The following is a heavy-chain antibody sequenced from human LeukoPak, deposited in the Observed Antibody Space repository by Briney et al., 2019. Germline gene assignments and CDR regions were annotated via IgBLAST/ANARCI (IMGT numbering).Heavy chain of an antibody. V-gene: IGHV1-69*04. Sequence: SVNVSCKASGGTSSSYAISWVRQALGQGLEWMGRIIPILGIANYAQKFQGRVTITADKSTSTAYMELSSLRSEDTAVYYCARDGYDILINWFDPWGQGTLVTVSS. CDR3: ARDGYDILINWFDP. CDR2: IIPILGIA. CDR1: GGTSSSYA. D-gene: IGHD3-9*01. J-gene: IGHJ5*02.